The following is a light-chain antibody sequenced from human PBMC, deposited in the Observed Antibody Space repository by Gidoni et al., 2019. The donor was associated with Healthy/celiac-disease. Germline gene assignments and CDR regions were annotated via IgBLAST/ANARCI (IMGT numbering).Light chain of an antibody. CDR1: SLSSYY. CDR2: GKN. V-gene: IGLV3-19*01. Sequence: SSELTQDPAVSVALGQTVRITCQGDSLSSYYASWYQQKPGQAPVLVIYGKNNRPPGIPDRFSGSSSGNTASLTITGAQAEAEADYYCNSRDSSGNHLVFGGGTKLTVL. CDR3: NSRDSSGNHLV. J-gene: IGLJ2*01.